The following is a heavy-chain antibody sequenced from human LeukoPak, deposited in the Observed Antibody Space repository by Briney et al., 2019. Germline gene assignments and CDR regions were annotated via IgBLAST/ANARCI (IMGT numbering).Heavy chain of an antibody. CDR3: AKDHGGSYYGAFDI. Sequence: PGGSLRLSCAASGFTFSSYEMNWVRQAPGKGLEWVSSISSTSRSSYIFYAESVKGRFTISRDNSKNTLYLQMNSLRAEDTAVYYCAKDHGGSYYGAFDIWGQGTMVTVSS. CDR2: ISSTSRSSYI. V-gene: IGHV3-21*01. D-gene: IGHD1-26*01. J-gene: IGHJ3*02. CDR1: GFTFSSYE.